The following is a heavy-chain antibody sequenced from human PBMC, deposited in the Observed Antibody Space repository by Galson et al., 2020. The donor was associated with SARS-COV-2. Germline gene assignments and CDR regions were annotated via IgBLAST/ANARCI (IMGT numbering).Heavy chain of an antibody. CDR1: GYTFTSYG. Sequence: ASVKVSCKASGYTFTSYGISWVRQAPGQGLEWMGWISAYNGNTNYAQKLQGRVTMTTDTSTSTAYMELRSLRSDDTAVYYCARDLNSYSSSWYLGSHNWFDPWGQGTLVTVSS. J-gene: IGHJ5*02. CDR3: ARDLNSYSSSWYLGSHNWFDP. V-gene: IGHV1-18*04. CDR2: ISAYNGNT. D-gene: IGHD6-13*01.